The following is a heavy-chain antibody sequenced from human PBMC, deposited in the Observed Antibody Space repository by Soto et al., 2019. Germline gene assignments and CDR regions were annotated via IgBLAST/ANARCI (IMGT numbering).Heavy chain of an antibody. J-gene: IGHJ5*02. CDR2: MNPNSGNT. CDR1: GYTFTSYD. CDR3: ARERSAAGTGWFDP. D-gene: IGHD6-13*01. Sequence: QVQLVQSGAEVKKPGASVKVSCKASGYTFTSYDINWVRQATGQGLEWMGWMNPNSGNTGYAQKFQGXVXVTRNTSISTAYMELSSLRSEDTAVYYCARERSAAGTGWFDPWGQGTLVTVSS. V-gene: IGHV1-8*01.